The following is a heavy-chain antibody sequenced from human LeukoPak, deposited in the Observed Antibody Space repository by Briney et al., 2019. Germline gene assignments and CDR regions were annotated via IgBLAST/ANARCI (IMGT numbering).Heavy chain of an antibody. CDR3: ARDRITIFGVHHPNWFDP. CDR2: ISYDGSNK. CDR1: GFTFSSYA. D-gene: IGHD3-3*01. Sequence: PGGSLRLSCAASGFTFSSYAMHWVRQAPGKGLEWVAVISYDGSNKYYADSVKGRFTISRDNSKNTLYLQMNSLRAEDTAVYYCARDRITIFGVHHPNWFDPWGQGTLVTVSS. V-gene: IGHV3-30-3*01. J-gene: IGHJ5*02.